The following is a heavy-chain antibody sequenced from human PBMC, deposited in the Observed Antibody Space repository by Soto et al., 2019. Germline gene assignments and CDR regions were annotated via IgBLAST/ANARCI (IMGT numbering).Heavy chain of an antibody. Sequence: EVQLVESGGGLVQPGGSLKLSCATSGFTFSGSDIHWVRQASGKGLEWVGRISSKAYSYATVYAASVKGRFTISRDDSKNMAYLQMNSLRTEDTAVYYCSRQHLGIPVASAIDNWGQGSLVTVSS. D-gene: IGHD6-19*01. J-gene: IGHJ4*02. CDR3: SRQHLGIPVASAIDN. V-gene: IGHV3-73*02. CDR2: ISSKAYSYAT. CDR1: GFTFSGSD.